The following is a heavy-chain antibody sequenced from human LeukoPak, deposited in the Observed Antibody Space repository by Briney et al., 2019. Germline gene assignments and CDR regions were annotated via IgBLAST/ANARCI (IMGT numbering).Heavy chain of an antibody. CDR2: VIPTLGIP. Sequence: SVRVSSKPSGGTLKDDNIYWVRPAPGQGVEWVGRVIPTLGIPNYAQNFEGRVTIKGDISTSTAYMEVNSLRPDDTAVYYCAIFMRGALDVWGQGTMVTVSS. J-gene: IGHJ6*02. CDR1: GGTLKDDN. CDR3: AIFMRGALDV. V-gene: IGHV1-69*02. D-gene: IGHD1-26*01.